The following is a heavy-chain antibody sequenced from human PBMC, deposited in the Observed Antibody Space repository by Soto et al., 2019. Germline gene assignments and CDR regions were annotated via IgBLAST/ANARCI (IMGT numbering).Heavy chain of an antibody. V-gene: IGHV3-21*06. J-gene: IGHJ4*02. CDR3: ARESEDLTSNFDY. CDR2: ISSTTNYV. Sequence: LRLSFAASGFTFTRFSMNWVRQAPGKGLEWVSSISSTTNYVYYGDSMKGRFTISRDNAKNSLYLEMNSLRAEDTAVYYCARESEDLTSNFDYWGQGTLVTVSS. CDR1: GFTFTRFS.